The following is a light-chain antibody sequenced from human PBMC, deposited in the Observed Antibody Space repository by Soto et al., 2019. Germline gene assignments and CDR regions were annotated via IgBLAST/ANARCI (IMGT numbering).Light chain of an antibody. V-gene: IGLV2-14*01. CDR3: SSFASTHTYV. CDR1: SSDVAFYNH. J-gene: IGLJ1*01. CDR2: EVN. Sequence: QSALTQPASVSGSPGQSITISCTGTSSDVAFYNHVSWYLQHPGKAPKLLIYEVNNRPSGVSHRFSGSKSGNTASLTISGLQAEDEADYYCSSFASTHTYVFGTGTKVTVL.